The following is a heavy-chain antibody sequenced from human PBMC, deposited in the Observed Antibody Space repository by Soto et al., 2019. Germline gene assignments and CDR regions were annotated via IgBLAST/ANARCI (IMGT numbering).Heavy chain of an antibody. V-gene: IGHV3-33*01. J-gene: IGHJ4*02. CDR2: IYYDGSNK. D-gene: IGHD6-13*01. Sequence: QVQLVESGGGVVQPGRSLGLSCAASGFTFSSYGMHWVRQAPGKGLEWVAVIYYDGSNKYYADSVKGRFTISRDNSKNQLYLQRNSLRAEDTAVYYCARSQYSSSWYPFDFWGQGTLVTVSS. CDR1: GFTFSSYG. CDR3: ARSQYSSSWYPFDF.